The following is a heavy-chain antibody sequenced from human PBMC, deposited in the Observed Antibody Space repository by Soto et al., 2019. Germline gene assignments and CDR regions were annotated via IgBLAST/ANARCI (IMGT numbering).Heavy chain of an antibody. V-gene: IGHV3-15*01. CDR2: IKRKSDGGTT. CDR3: TTGFCCGAWWGVFDI. D-gene: IGHD2-8*02. CDR1: GFTFSNAW. Sequence: LRLSCAASGFTFSNAWMSWVRQAPGKGLEWVGRIKRKSDGGTTDFAEPVKGRFTISRDDSKNTLYLQMNSLKTEDTAVYYCTTGFCCGAWWGVFDIWAQGTLVPVSS. J-gene: IGHJ3*02.